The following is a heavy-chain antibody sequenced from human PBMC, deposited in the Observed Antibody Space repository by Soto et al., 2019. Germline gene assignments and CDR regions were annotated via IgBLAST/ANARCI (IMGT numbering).Heavy chain of an antibody. Sequence: ASVKVSCKGSGYTFTSYHINWVRQATGQGFEWMGWMNPNSGNTGYAQTLQGRVTMTWDTSISTAYMELSSLRFEDTAMYYCARGHISSTKNWLDPWGQGTPVTVSS. CDR2: MNPNSGNT. D-gene: IGHD6-6*01. CDR3: ARGHISSTKNWLDP. J-gene: IGHJ5*02. CDR1: GYTFTSYH. V-gene: IGHV1-8*01.